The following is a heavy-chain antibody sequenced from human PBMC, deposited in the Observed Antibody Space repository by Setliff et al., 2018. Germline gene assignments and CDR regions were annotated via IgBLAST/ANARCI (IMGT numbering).Heavy chain of an antibody. D-gene: IGHD3-16*01. CDR3: VRDVGDGYGVDAYAGAGFDI. J-gene: IGHJ3*02. V-gene: IGHV4-38-2*02. CDR2: FRPSGKT. CDR1: GVSISSHY. Sequence: SETLSLTCTVSGVSISSHYWSWVRQPPGKGLEWIGSFRPSGKTYYNPSLKSRVTISVDTSKKHFSLNLTSVTAADTAVYYCVRDVGDGYGVDAYAGAGFDIWGQGTVVTVSS.